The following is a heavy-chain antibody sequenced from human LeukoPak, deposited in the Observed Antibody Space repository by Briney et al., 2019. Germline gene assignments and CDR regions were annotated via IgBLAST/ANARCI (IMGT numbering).Heavy chain of an antibody. J-gene: IGHJ4*02. CDR1: GYTFTSYG. D-gene: IGHD2-2*01. CDR3: ARAEDCSSTSCYLYYFDY. CDR2: ISAYNGNT. Sequence: ASVKGSCKASGYTFTSYGISWVRQAPGHRLEGRGWISAYNGNTNYAQKLQGRVTMTTDTSTSTAYMELRSLRSDDTAVYYCARAEDCSSTSCYLYYFDYWGQGTLITVSS. V-gene: IGHV1-18*01.